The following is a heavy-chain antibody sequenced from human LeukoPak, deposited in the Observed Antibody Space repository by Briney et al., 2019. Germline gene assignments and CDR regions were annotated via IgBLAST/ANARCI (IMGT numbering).Heavy chain of an antibody. CDR2: IIPIFGTA. J-gene: IGHJ4*02. CDR3: ARSPTYYYDSSGYSTVHYFDY. CDR1: GGTFSSYA. Sequence: SVKVSCKASGGTFSSYAISWVRQAPGQGLEWMGGIIPIFGTANYAQKFQGRVTITADESTGTAYMELSSLRSEDTAVYYCARSPTYYYDSSGYSTVHYFDYWGQGTLVTVSS. V-gene: IGHV1-69*13. D-gene: IGHD3-22*01.